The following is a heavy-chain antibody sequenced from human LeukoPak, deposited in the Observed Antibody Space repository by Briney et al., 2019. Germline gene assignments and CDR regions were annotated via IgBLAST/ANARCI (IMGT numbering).Heavy chain of an antibody. J-gene: IGHJ4*02. CDR3: AKDRSDYYGSGSLDY. CDR1: GFTFSSYA. CDR2: ISGSGGST. Sequence: GGSLRLSCAASGFTFSSYAMSWVRQAPGKGLEWVSAISGSGGSTYYADSVKGRFTISRDNSKNTLYLQMNSLRAEDTAVYYCAKDRSDYYGSGSLDYWGQGTLVTVSS. D-gene: IGHD3-10*01. V-gene: IGHV3-23*01.